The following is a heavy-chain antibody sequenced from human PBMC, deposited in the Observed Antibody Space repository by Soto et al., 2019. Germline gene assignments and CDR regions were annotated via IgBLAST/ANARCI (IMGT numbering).Heavy chain of an antibody. CDR3: GRHPATSETYFYGMDV. J-gene: IGHJ6*02. V-gene: IGHV4-39*01. Sequence: LSLTCTVSGGSVSSSSLLWVWIRQSPGKELEWIGSIYYSGTTYYNPSLKSRVTISVDTSKSQFSLKVSSVTAADTAVYYCGRHPATSETYFYGMDVWGQGTTVTVSS. CDR2: IYYSGTT. CDR1: GGSVSSSSLL.